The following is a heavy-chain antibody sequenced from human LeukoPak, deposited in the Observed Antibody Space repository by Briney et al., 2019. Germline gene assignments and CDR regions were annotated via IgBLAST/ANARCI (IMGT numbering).Heavy chain of an antibody. D-gene: IGHD1-26*01. CDR3: ARVNVEGGPSSGDNWFDP. J-gene: IGHJ5*02. V-gene: IGHV4-30-2*01. CDR2: IYHSGST. Sequence: SETLSLTCAVSGGSISSGGYSWSWIRQPPGTGLEWIGYIYHSGSTYYNPSLKSRVTISVDRSKNQFSLKLSSVTAADTAVYYCARVNVEGGPSSGDNWFDPWGQGTLVTVSS. CDR1: GGSISSGGYS.